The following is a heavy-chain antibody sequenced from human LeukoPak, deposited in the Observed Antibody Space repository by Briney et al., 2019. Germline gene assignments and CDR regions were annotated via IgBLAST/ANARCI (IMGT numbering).Heavy chain of an antibody. J-gene: IGHJ4*02. CDR3: ARDLGYCTNGVCHTRFDY. D-gene: IGHD2-8*01. V-gene: IGHV3-15*07. CDR1: GFTFNNAW. CDR2: IKSKTDGETT. Sequence: GGSLRLSCAASGFTFNNAWMNWVRQAPGKGLEWVGRIKSKTDGETTDYASPVKARFTISRDDSMNTLYLQMNSLATEDTAVYYCARDLGYCTNGVCHTRFDYWGQGTLVAVSS.